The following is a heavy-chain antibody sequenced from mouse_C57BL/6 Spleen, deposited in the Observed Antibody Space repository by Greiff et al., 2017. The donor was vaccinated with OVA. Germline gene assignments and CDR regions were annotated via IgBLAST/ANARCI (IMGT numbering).Heavy chain of an antibody. CDR2: IDPETGGT. V-gene: IGHV1-15*01. CDR1: GYTFTDYE. CDR3: TRNCSPPRYFDV. J-gene: IGHJ1*03. D-gene: IGHD4-1*02. Sequence: QVHVKQSGAELVRPGASVTLSCKASGYTFTDYEMHWVKQTPVHGLEWIGAIDPETGGTAYNQKFKGKAILTADKSSSTAYMELRSLTSEDSAVYYCTRNCSPPRYFDVWGTGTTVTVSS.